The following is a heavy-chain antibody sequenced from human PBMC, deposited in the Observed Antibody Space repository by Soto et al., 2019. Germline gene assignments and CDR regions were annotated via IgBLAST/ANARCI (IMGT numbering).Heavy chain of an antibody. CDR3: AKDIRPTGDFDYFDY. CDR1: GFTFDDYA. J-gene: IGHJ4*02. CDR2: ISWSSGSI. D-gene: IGHD4-17*01. V-gene: IGHV3-9*01. Sequence: GGSLRLSCAASGFTFDDYAMHWVRQAPGKGLEWVSGISWSSGSIGYADSVKGRFTISRDNAKNSLYLQMNSLRAEDTALYYCAKDIRPTGDFDYFDYWGKGARVTVPQ.